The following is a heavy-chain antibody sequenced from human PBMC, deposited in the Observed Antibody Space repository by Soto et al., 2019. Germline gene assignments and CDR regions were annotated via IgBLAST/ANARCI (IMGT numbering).Heavy chain of an antibody. V-gene: IGHV4-34*01. D-gene: IGHD3-16*01. CDR1: GGSFSGYY. Sequence: SETLSLTCVVYGGSFSGYYWSWIRQPPGKGLEWIGEINHSGSTNYNPSLKSRVTISVDTSKNQFSLNLSSVTAADTAVYYCARLYGYFYYYYMDVWGKGTTVTVSS. CDR3: ARLYGYFYYYYMDV. CDR2: INHSGST. J-gene: IGHJ6*03.